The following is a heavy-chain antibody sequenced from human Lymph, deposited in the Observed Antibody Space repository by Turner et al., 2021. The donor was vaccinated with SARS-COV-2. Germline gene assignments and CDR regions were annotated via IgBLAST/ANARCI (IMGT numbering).Heavy chain of an antibody. D-gene: IGHD3-9*01. V-gene: IGHV1-8*01. Sequence: QVQRGQSGAEVKKPGAAVKVSFLASGYTFTRYDINWVRQATGQGLEWMGWMDPNSGNTGYAQKFQGRVTMTRNTSISTAYMELSSLRSEDTAVYYCARAAQLTVWFDPWGQGTLVTVSS. CDR2: MDPNSGNT. CDR1: GYTFTRYD. J-gene: IGHJ5*02. CDR3: ARAAQLTVWFDP.